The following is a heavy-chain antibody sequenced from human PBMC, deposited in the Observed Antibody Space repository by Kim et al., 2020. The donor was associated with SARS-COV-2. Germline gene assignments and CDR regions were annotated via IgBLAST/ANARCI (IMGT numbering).Heavy chain of an antibody. Sequence: KGRFTISRDNAKNSLYLQMNSLRAEDTAVYYCARDVTYYYDSSGYRWFDPWGQGTLVTVSS. CDR3: ARDVTYYYDSSGYRWFDP. V-gene: IGHV3-11*06. J-gene: IGHJ5*02. D-gene: IGHD3-22*01.